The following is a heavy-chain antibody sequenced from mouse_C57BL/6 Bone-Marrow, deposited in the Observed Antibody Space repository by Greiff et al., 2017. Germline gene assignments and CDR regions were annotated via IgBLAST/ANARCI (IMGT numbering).Heavy chain of an antibody. V-gene: IGHV5-9-1*02. CDR1: GFTFSSYA. CDR3: TRKGGYYPSCFAY. D-gene: IGHD2-1*01. Sequence: EVKVVESGAGLVKPGGSLKLSCAVSGFTFSSYAMSWVRQTPEKRLEWVAYISSGGGYINYADTVKGRFTISRDKATNTLYLQMSSLKSEDAAMYYCTRKGGYYPSCFAYWGQGTLVTVSA. J-gene: IGHJ3*01. CDR2: ISSGGGYI.